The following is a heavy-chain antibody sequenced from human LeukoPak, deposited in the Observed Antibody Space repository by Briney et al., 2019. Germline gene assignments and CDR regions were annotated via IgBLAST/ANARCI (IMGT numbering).Heavy chain of an antibody. V-gene: IGHV1-69*05. J-gene: IGHJ4*02. Sequence: SVKVSCKASGGTFSSYAISWVRQAPGQGLEWMGGIIPIFGTANYAQKFQARVTITTDESTSTAYMELSSLRSEGTAVYYCARDSSGWYYFDYWGQGTLVTVSS. CDR3: ARDSSGWYYFDY. CDR1: GGTFSSYA. D-gene: IGHD6-19*01. CDR2: IIPIFGTA.